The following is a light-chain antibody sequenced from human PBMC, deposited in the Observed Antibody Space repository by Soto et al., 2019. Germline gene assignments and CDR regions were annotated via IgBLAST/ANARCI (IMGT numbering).Light chain of an antibody. J-gene: IGLJ7*01. CDR2: TNN. Sequence: QPVLTQPPSASGTPGQRVTISCSGSSSNIGSNSVNWYQQFPGTAPKVLIYTNNQRPSGVPDRFSGSKSGTSASLAISGLQSEDEADYYCAAWDDSLSGAVFGGGTQLTVL. CDR1: SSNIGSNS. CDR3: AAWDDSLSGAV. V-gene: IGLV1-44*01.